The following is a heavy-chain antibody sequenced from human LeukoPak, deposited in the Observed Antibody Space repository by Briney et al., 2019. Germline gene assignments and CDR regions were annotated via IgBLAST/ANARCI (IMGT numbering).Heavy chain of an antibody. Sequence: GSLRLSCAASGFTFSSYAMSWVRQAPGKGLEWVSSISGSGNRTYYADSVKGRFTISRDNSKNTLFLQMNSLRAEDTAVYYCAKNLYCGGGSCYPSALGMDVWGQGTTVTVPS. V-gene: IGHV3-23*01. J-gene: IGHJ6*02. CDR2: ISGSGNRT. CDR1: GFTFSSYA. CDR3: AKNLYCGGGSCYPSALGMDV. D-gene: IGHD2-15*01.